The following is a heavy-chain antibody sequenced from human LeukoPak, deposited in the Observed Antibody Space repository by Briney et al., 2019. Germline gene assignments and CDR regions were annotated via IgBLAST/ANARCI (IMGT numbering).Heavy chain of an antibody. CDR1: GGSISSGGYY. J-gene: IGHJ4*02. CDR2: IYYSGST. CDR3: ARWTRSTIAAAGTDY. V-gene: IGHV4-31*03. D-gene: IGHD6-13*01. Sequence: PSQTLSLTCTVSGGSISSGGYYWSWIRQHPGKGLEWIGYIYYSGSTYYNPSLRSRVTISVDTSKNQFSLKLSSVTAADTAVYYCARWTRSTIAAAGTDYWGQGTLVTVSS.